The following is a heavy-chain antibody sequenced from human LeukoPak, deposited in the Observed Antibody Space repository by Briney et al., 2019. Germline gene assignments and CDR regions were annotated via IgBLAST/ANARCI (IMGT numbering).Heavy chain of an antibody. Sequence: SVKVSCKASGGTFSSYAISWVRQAPGQGLEWMGGIIPIFGTANYAQKFQGRVTITADESTSTAYMELSSLRSEDTAVYYCARVYGRLHYYDSSGYRALHYWGQGTLVTVSS. CDR3: ARVYGRLHYYDSSGYRALHY. CDR2: IIPIFGTA. V-gene: IGHV1-69*13. D-gene: IGHD3-22*01. J-gene: IGHJ4*02. CDR1: GGTFSSYA.